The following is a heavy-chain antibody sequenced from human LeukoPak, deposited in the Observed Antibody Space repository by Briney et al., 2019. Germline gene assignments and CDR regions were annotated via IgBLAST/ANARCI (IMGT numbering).Heavy chain of an antibody. J-gene: IGHJ4*02. CDR1: GFTFSSYA. CDR2: ISGSGGST. V-gene: IGHV3-23*01. Sequence: GGSLRLSCAASGFTFSSYAMSWVRQAPGKGLEWVSAISGSGGSTYYADSVKGRFTISRDNSKNTLYLQMNSLRAEDAAVYYCAKDITFGGVIVIPGFDYWGQGTLVTVSS. CDR3: AKDITFGGVIVIPGFDY. D-gene: IGHD3-16*02.